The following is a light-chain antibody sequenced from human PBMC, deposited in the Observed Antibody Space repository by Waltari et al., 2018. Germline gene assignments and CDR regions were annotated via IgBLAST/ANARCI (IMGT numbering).Light chain of an antibody. V-gene: IGLV1-44*01. J-gene: IGLJ3*02. CDR2: NTN. Sequence: QSVLTQPPSASGTPGQRVTISCSGSRSNIGNNSVNWYQPLPRTAPILLMYNTNRRPAGVPDRCSGSRSGTSASLASSGLQAEDEGDYYCSSWNDSLKGPAFGGGTKVTVL. CDR1: RSNIGNNS. CDR3: SSWNDSLKGPA.